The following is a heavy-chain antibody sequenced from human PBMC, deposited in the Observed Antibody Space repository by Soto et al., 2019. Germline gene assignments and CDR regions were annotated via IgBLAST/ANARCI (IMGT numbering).Heavy chain of an antibody. CDR1: GWSFSGYY. J-gene: IGHJ2*01. V-gene: IGHV4-34*01. CDR2: INDRGSI. CDR3: ARESHDILTGPRWVWYFEL. Sequence: QVQLQQWGAGPLRPLETLSLTCGVSGWSFSGYYWAWIRQSPGKGLERIGEINDRGSINYNLSLKSRVSISVDTSKNHSSLNLRSVTAADTAVYYCARESHDILTGPRWVWYFELWGRGTLVTVSS. D-gene: IGHD3-9*01.